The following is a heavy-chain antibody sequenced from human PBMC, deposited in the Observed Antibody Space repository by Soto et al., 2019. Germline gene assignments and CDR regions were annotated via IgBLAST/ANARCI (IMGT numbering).Heavy chain of an antibody. J-gene: IGHJ5*02. Sequence: PSETLSLTCTVSGGSISSGGYYWSWIRQHPGKGLEWIGYIYYSGSTYYNPSLKSRVTISVDTSKNQFSLKLSSVTAADTAVYYCARENCSSTSCYGVGVWFDPWGQGTLVTVSS. D-gene: IGHD2-2*01. CDR3: ARENCSSTSCYGVGVWFDP. CDR1: GGSISSGGYY. V-gene: IGHV4-31*03. CDR2: IYYSGST.